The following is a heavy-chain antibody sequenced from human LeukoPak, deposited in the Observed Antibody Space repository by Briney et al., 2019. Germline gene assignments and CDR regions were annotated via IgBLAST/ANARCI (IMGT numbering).Heavy chain of an antibody. D-gene: IGHD5-18*01. Sequence: GGSLRLSCAASGFTFRNYGMHWVRQAPGKGLEWVAVISKDGGSNKYHADSVKGRFTISRDNSMNTLYLQMNSLRAEDTAVYYCAKPLVKVAGYSYGIFGAFDIWGQGTMVTVSS. V-gene: IGHV3-30*18. J-gene: IGHJ3*02. CDR3: AKPLVKVAGYSYGIFGAFDI. CDR2: ISKDGGSNK. CDR1: GFTFRNYG.